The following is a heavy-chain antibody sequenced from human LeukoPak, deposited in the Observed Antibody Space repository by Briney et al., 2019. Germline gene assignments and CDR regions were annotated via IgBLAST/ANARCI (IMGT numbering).Heavy chain of an antibody. J-gene: IGHJ4*02. Sequence: SETLSLTCTVSGGSVSSGSYYWSWIRQPPGKGLEWIGYIYYSGSTNYNPSLKSRVTISVDTSKNQFSLKLSSVTAADTAVYYCARGAYSSSWYWGEVGDFDYWGQGTLVTVSS. D-gene: IGHD6-13*01. CDR2: IYYSGST. CDR1: GGSVSSGSYY. CDR3: ARGAYSSSWYWGEVGDFDY. V-gene: IGHV4-61*01.